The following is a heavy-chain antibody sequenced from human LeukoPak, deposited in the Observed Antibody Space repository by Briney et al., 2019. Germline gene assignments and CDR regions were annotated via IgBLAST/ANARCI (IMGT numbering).Heavy chain of an antibody. V-gene: IGHV4-38-2*02. CDR3: ARGVVASQAAEYNWFDP. CDR2: IYHSGST. D-gene: IGHD2-15*01. Sequence: SETLSLTCTVSGYSISTDYYWGWIRQPPGKGLEWIGSIYHSGSTYYNPSLKSRVTISVDTSKNQFSLKLSSVTAADTAVYYCARGVVASQAAEYNWFDPWGQGTLVTVSS. CDR1: GYSISTDYY. J-gene: IGHJ5*02.